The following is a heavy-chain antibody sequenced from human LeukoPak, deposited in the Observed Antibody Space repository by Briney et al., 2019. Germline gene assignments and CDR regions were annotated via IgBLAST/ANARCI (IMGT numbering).Heavy chain of an antibody. CDR1: GDSISSGGYS. CDR3: ARGGPITIFGVVRDPYFDY. CDR2: IYYSGST. V-gene: IGHV4-61*08. D-gene: IGHD3-3*01. J-gene: IGHJ4*02. Sequence: PSETLSLTCAVSGDSISSGGYSWSWIRQPPGKGLEWIGCIYYSGSTNYNPSLKSRVTISVDTSKNQFSLKLSSVTAADTAVYYCARGGPITIFGVVRDPYFDYWGQGTLVTVSS.